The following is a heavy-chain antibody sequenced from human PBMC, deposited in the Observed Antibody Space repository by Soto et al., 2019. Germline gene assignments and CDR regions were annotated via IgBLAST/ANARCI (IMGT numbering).Heavy chain of an antibody. Sequence: PSETPSLSCAVSGGSISSGGYSWSWIRQPPGKGLEWIGYIYHSGSTYYNPSLKSRVTISVDRSKNQFSLKLSSVTAADTAVYYCARVDYVWGSYRLGAFDIWGQGTMVTVSS. J-gene: IGHJ3*02. CDR1: GGSISSGGYS. CDR2: IYHSGST. V-gene: IGHV4-30-2*01. CDR3: ARVDYVWGSYRLGAFDI. D-gene: IGHD3-16*02.